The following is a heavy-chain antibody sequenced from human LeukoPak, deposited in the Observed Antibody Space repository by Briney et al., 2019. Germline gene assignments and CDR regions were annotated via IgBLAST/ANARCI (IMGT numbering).Heavy chain of an antibody. D-gene: IGHD2-15*01. J-gene: IGHJ3*02. CDR3: ARGKAGDSGGHRTFDI. V-gene: IGHV1-8*03. Sequence: ASVKVSCKASGYTFISYDINWVRQATGQGLEWVGWMNPNSANTGYAQKFQGRVTITRNTSICTAYMELSSLRSEDTAVYYCARGKAGDSGGHRTFDIWGQGTMVTVSS. CDR1: GYTFISYD. CDR2: MNPNSANT.